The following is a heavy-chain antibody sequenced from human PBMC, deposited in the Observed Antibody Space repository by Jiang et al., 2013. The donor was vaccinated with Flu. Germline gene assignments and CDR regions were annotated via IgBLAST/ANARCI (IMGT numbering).Heavy chain of an antibody. V-gene: IGHV6-1*01. J-gene: IGHJ6*02. CDR3: ARGPQYNWNDKSSQPTYYYYGMDV. D-gene: IGHD1-20*01. CDR1: GDSVSSNSAA. Sequence: QTLSLTCAISGDSVSSNSAAWNWIRQSPSRGLEWLGKTYYRSKWYNDYAVSVKSRITINPDTSKNQFSLQLNSVTPEDTAVYYCARGPQYNWNDKSSQPTYYYYGMDVWGQGTTVTVSS. CDR2: TYYRSKWYN.